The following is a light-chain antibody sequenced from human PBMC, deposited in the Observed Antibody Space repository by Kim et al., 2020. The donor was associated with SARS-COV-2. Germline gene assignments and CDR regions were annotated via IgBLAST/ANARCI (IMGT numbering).Light chain of an antibody. CDR1: SSNIGSNY. V-gene: IGLV1-47*01. J-gene: IGLJ3*02. CDR3: AAWDDSLSGLV. Sequence: GQRVTISCSGSSSNIGSNYVYWYQQLPGTAPKPLIYRNNQRPSGVPDRFSGSKSGTSASLAISGLRSEDEADYYCAAWDDSLSGLVFGGGTKLTVL. CDR2: RNN.